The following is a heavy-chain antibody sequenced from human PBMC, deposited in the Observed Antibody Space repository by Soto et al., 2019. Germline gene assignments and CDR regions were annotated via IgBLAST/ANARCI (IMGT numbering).Heavy chain of an antibody. CDR2: IYYSGST. J-gene: IGHJ6*03. Sequence: SETLSLTCTVSGGSISSGGYYWSWIRQQPGKGMEWIGYIYYSGSTNYKPSLKSRVTISVDTSKNQFSLKLSSVTAADTAVYYCARHERRGCSSTSCYYYYYYYMDVWGKGTTVTVSS. V-gene: IGHV4-31*03. CDR1: GGSISSGGYY. CDR3: ARHERRGCSSTSCYYYYYYYMDV. D-gene: IGHD2-2*01.